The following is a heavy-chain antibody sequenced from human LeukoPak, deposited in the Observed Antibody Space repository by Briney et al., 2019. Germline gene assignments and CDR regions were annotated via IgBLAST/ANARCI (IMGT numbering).Heavy chain of an antibody. Sequence: QPGGFLRLSCAASGFTFSNFGMNWVRQAPGKGLEWVSYISSSSSTIYYADSVKGRFTISRDNAKNSLYLQMNSLRAEDTAVYYCAGSVFDYWGQGTLVTVSS. CDR1: GFTFSNFG. D-gene: IGHD2-8*01. CDR3: AGSVFDY. J-gene: IGHJ4*02. V-gene: IGHV3-48*01. CDR2: ISSSSSTI.